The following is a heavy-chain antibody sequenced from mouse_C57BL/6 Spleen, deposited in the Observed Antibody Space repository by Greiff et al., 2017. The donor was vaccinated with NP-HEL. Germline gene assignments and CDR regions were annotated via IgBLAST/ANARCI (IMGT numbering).Heavy chain of an antibody. J-gene: IGHJ4*01. D-gene: IGHD2-1*01. CDR2: IYPGDGDT. Sequence: QVQLQHSGPELVKPGASVKISCKASGYAFSSSWMNWVKQRPGKGLEWIGRIYPGDGDTNYNGKFKGKATLTADKSSSTAYMQLSSLTSEDSAVYFCARSEGNYVDAMDYWGQGTSVTVSS. V-gene: IGHV1-82*01. CDR3: ARSEGNYVDAMDY. CDR1: GYAFSSSW.